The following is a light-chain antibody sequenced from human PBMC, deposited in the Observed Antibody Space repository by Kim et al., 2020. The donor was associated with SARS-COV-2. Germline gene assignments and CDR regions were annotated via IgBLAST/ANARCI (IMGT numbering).Light chain of an antibody. J-gene: IGKJ1*01. CDR2: GAS. CDR1: QSVSSNY. CDR3: QQYGSSPRM. V-gene: IGKV3-20*01. Sequence: LSPGERATLSCRASQSVSSNYLAWYQQKPGQAPRLFIYGASSRATGIPDRFSGSGSGTDFTLTISRLEPEDFAVYFCQQYGSSPRMFGQGTKVDIK.